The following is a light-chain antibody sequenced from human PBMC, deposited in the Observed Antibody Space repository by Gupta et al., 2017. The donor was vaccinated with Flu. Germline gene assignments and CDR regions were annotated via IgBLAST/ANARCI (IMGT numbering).Light chain of an antibody. CDR1: QSVLYSSNNKNY. Sequence: DIVMTQSPDSLAVSLGESATINCKSSQSVLYSSNNKNYLAWYQQKPGQPPKLLIYWASTRESGVPCRFSGSGSETDFTLTISSLQAEDVAVYYCQQDDSSPYTFGQGTKLEIK. CDR3: QQDDSSPYT. CDR2: WAS. V-gene: IGKV4-1*01. J-gene: IGKJ2*01.